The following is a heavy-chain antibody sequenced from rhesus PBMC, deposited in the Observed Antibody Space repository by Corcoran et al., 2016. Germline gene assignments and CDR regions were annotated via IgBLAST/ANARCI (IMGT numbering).Heavy chain of an antibody. Sequence: QVQLQESGPGLVKPSETLSLTCAVSGGSISSGYYYWSWIRKPPGNGMAWIGYITYSWSTSYNPYLKSRVTISSDTSKNQFSLKLSAVTAAETSVYYCARGRSSSYVDYWGQGVLVTVSS. CDR3: ARGRSSSYVDY. J-gene: IGHJ4*01. CDR2: ITYSWST. V-gene: IGHV4-122*02. D-gene: IGHD4-29*01. CDR1: GGSISSGYYY.